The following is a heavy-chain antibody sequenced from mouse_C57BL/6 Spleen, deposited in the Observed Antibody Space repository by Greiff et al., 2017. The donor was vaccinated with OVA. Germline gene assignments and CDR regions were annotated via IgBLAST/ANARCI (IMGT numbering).Heavy chain of an antibody. CDR3: ARGGFTGNYAMDY. V-gene: IGHV5-17*01. J-gene: IGHJ4*01. CDR2: ISSGSSTI. CDR1: GFTFSDYG. D-gene: IGHD4-1*01. Sequence: EVHLVESGGGLVKPGGSLKLSCAASGFTFSDYGMHWVRQAPEKGLEWVAYISSGSSTIYYADTVKGRFTISRDNAKNTLFLQMTSLRSEDTAMYYCARGGFTGNYAMDYWGQGTSVTVSS.